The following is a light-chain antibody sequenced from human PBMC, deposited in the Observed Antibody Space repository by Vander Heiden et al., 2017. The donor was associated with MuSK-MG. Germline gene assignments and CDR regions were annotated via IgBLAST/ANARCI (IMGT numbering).Light chain of an antibody. CDR2: TAS. J-gene: IGKJ4*01. Sequence: DIQVTQSPASLSASIGDRVTITCRASQSIGNYLNWYQHKLGQVPKLLIYTASTLHTGVPSRFGGSRSGADFNLTISSLQPEDFAIYYCQQSLRPPLTFGGGTTVE. CDR3: QQSLRPPLT. V-gene: IGKV1-39*01. CDR1: QSIGNY.